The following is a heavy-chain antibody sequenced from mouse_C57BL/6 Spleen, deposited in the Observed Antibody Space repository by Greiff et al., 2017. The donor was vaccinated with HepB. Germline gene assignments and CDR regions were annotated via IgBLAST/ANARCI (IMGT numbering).Heavy chain of an antibody. CDR3: ARNLDYGRSYDWYFDV. CDR2: IWTGGGT. Sequence: VMLVESGPGLVAPSQSLSITCTVSGFSLTSYAISWVRQPPGKGLEWLGVIWTGGGTNYNSALKSRLSISKDNSKSQVFLKMNSLQTDDTARYYCARNLDYGRSYDWYFDVWGTGTTVTVSS. CDR1: GFSLTSYA. D-gene: IGHD1-1*01. V-gene: IGHV2-9-1*01. J-gene: IGHJ1*03.